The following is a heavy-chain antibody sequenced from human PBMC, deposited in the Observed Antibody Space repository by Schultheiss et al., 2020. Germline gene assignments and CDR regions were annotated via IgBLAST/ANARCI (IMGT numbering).Heavy chain of an antibody. J-gene: IGHJ4*02. CDR2: IYYSGST. CDR3: ARGVGYSSVFDY. D-gene: IGHD6-25*01. CDR1: GGSISSGGYY. Sequence: SETLSLTCTVSGGSISSGGYYWSWIRQPPGKGLEWIGYIYYSGSTNYNPSLKSRVTISVDTSKNQFSLKLSSVTAADTAVYYCARGVGYSSVFDYWGRGTLVTVSS. V-gene: IGHV4-61*08.